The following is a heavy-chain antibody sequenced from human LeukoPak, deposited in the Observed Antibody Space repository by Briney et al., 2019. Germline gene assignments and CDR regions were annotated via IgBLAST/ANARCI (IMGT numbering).Heavy chain of an antibody. V-gene: IGHV3-21*01. CDR3: PELGITMIGGV. CDR1: GFTFSSAW. D-gene: IGHD3-10*02. CDR2: ISSSSSYI. J-gene: IGHJ6*04. Sequence: GGSLRLSCAASGFTFSSAWMTWVRQAPGKWLEWVSSISSSSSYIYYADSVKGRFTISRHNAKNSLYLQMNSLGAEDTAVYYCPELGITMIGGVWGKGTTVTISS.